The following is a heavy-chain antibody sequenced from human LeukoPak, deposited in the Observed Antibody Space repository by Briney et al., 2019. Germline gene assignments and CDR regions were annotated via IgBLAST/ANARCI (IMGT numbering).Heavy chain of an antibody. V-gene: IGHV3-21*01. Sequence: GGSLRFSCAASGFTFSSYSMNWVRQAPGKGLEWVSSISSSSSYIYYADSVKGRFTISRDNAKNSLYLQMNSLRAEDTAVYYCASPPQLRYFDGLSDAFDIWGQGTMVTVSS. CDR3: ASPPQLRYFDGLSDAFDI. CDR1: GFTFSSYS. D-gene: IGHD3-9*01. CDR2: ISSSSSYI. J-gene: IGHJ3*02.